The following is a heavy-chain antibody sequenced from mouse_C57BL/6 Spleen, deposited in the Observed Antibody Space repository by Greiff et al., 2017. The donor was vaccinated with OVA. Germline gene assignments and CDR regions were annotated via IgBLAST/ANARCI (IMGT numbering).Heavy chain of an antibody. Sequence: EVKLVESGGDLVKPGGSLKLSCAASGFTFSSYGMSWVRQTPDKRLEWVATISSGGSYTYYPDSVKGRFTISRDNAKNTLYLQMSSLKSEDTARYYCARHLDYYGSSYVGYFDYWGQGTTLTVSS. CDR1: GFTFSSYG. CDR3: ARHLDYYGSSYVGYFDY. D-gene: IGHD1-1*01. CDR2: ISSGGSYT. V-gene: IGHV5-6*01. J-gene: IGHJ2*01.